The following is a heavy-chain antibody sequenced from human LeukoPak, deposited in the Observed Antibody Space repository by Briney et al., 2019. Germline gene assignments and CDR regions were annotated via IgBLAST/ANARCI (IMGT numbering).Heavy chain of an antibody. CDR3: ARQGRLGKLSPHSFDY. D-gene: IGHD3-16*02. J-gene: IGHJ4*02. CDR2: IYPGDSDT. V-gene: IGHV5-51*01. Sequence: GESLKISCKGSGYSFTSYWIGWVRQMPGKGLEWMGIIYPGDSDTRYSPSFQGQVTISADKSISTAYLQWSSLKASDTAMYYCARQGRLGKLSPHSFDYWGQGTLVTVSS. CDR1: GYSFTSYW.